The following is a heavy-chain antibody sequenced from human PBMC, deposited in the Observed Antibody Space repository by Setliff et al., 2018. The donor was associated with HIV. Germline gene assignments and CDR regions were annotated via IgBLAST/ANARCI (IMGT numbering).Heavy chain of an antibody. D-gene: IGHD2-21*01. V-gene: IGHV4-38-2*01. J-gene: IGHJ5*02. CDR2: IYTSGST. CDR1: GYSISNDYY. Sequence: SETLSLTCAVSGYSISNDYYWGWIRQPAGKGLEWIGRIYTSGSTYYTPSLKSRITISVDRSKNLFSLKLISVTAADQGVYYCARVPVAGANWFDPWGLGTLVTVSS. CDR3: ARVPVAGANWFDP.